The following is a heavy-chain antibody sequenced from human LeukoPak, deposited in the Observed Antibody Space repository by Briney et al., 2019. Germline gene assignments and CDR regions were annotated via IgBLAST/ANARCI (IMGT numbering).Heavy chain of an antibody. Sequence: GGSLRLSCAASGFTFSSYSMNWVRQAPGKGLERVSSISSSSSYIYYADSVKGRFTISRDNAKNSLYLQMNSLRAGDTAVYYCARGFDFWSGYFDYWGQGTLVTVSS. J-gene: IGHJ4*02. CDR1: GFTFSSYS. CDR2: ISSSSSYI. V-gene: IGHV3-21*01. D-gene: IGHD3-3*01. CDR3: ARGFDFWSGYFDY.